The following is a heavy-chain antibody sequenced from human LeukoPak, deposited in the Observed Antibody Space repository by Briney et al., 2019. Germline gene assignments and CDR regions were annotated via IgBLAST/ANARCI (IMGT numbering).Heavy chain of an antibody. CDR2: IHASGPT. J-gene: IGHJ4*02. CDR3: ARHDAGIAARPFDN. D-gene: IGHD6-6*01. CDR1: GGSISTYY. V-gene: IGHV4-4*09. Sequence: SETLSLTCTVSGGSISTYYWSWIRRPPGKGLEWIAYIHASGPTNYNPSLKSRITISVDTSKNQFSLKLSSVTAADTAVYYCARHDAGIAARPFDNWGQGTLVTISS.